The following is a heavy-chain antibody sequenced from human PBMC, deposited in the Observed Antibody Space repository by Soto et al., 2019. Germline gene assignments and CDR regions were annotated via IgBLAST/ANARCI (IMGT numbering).Heavy chain of an antibody. CDR2: ISYDGSNK. J-gene: IGHJ4*02. CDR3: AKVRYSSGWYPICDY. D-gene: IGHD6-19*01. V-gene: IGHV3-30*18. Sequence: GGSLRLSCAASGFTFSSYGMHWVRQAPGKGLEWVAVISYDGSNKYYADSVKGRFTISRDNSKNTLYLQMNSLRAEDTAVYYCAKVRYSSGWYPICDYWGQGTLVTVSS. CDR1: GFTFSSYG.